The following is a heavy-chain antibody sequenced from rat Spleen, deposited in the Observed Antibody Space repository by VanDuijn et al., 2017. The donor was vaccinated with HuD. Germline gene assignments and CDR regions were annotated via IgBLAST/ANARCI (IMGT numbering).Heavy chain of an antibody. J-gene: IGHJ3*01. CDR3: TSGLGAYYGLGGFAY. V-gene: IGHV5-31*01. CDR1: GFTFNNYW. CDR2: ITNTGGST. Sequence: EVQLVESGGGLVQPGRSLKLSCVASGFTFNNYWMTWIRQAPGKGLEWVASITNTGGSTYYPDSVKGRFTISRDNAKSTLYLQMNSLRSEDTATYYCTSGLGAYYGLGGFAYWGQGTLVTVSS. D-gene: IGHD1-6*01.